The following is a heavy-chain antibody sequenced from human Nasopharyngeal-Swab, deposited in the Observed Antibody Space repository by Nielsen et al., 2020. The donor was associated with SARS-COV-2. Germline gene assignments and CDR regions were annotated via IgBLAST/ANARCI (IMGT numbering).Heavy chain of an antibody. D-gene: IGHD3-3*01. V-gene: IGHV4-31*03. CDR3: ARAGLAIFGVVSNFDY. CDR2: IYYSGST. Sequence: LRLSCTVSGGSISSGGYYWSWIRQHPGKGLEWIGYIYYSGSTYYNPSLKSRVTISVDTSKNQFSLKLSSVTAADTAVYYCARAGLAIFGVVSNFDYWAQGTLVTVSS. CDR1: GGSISSGGYY. J-gene: IGHJ4*02.